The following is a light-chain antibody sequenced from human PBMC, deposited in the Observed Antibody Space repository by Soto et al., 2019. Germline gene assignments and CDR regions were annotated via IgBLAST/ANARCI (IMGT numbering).Light chain of an antibody. CDR1: QSLVYSDGNTY. J-gene: IGKJ2*01. Sequence: DAVLTQSPLSLPVTLGQPASISCKSSQSLVYSDGNTYLNWFQQRPGQSPRRLIYKISNRDSGVPDRFTGRASVTDFILEISRVEAEDVGVYYCMQGTHWLYTFGQGTKLEIK. CDR2: KIS. V-gene: IGKV2-30*01. CDR3: MQGTHWLYT.